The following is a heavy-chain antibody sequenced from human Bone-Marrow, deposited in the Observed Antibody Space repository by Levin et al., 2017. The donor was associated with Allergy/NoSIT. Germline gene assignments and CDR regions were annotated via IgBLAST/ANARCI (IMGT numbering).Heavy chain of an antibody. CDR3: ARNPRRSMANWFDP. CDR1: GYTFTSYG. CDR2: ISAYNGNT. V-gene: IGHV1-18*01. D-gene: IGHD5-24*01. Sequence: ASVKVSCKASGYTFTSYGISWVRQAPGQGLEWMGWISAYNGNTNYAQKLQGRVTMTTDTSTSTAYMELRSLRSDDTAVYYCARNPRRSMANWFDPWGQGTLVTVSS. J-gene: IGHJ5*02.